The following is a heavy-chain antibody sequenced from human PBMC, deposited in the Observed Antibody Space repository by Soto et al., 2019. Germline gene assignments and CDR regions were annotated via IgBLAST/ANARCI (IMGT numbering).Heavy chain of an antibody. V-gene: IGHV3-48*01. J-gene: IGHJ4*02. CDR2: ISSSSSTI. CDR3: ARGAYYSDSSGLSY. D-gene: IGHD3-22*01. Sequence: EVQLVESGGGLVQPGGSLRLSCAASGFTFSSYSMNWVRQAPGKGLEWVSYISSSSSTIYYADSVKGRFTISRDNAKNSRYLQMNSLRAEDTGVYYCARGAYYSDSSGLSYWGQGTLVTVSP. CDR1: GFTFSSYS.